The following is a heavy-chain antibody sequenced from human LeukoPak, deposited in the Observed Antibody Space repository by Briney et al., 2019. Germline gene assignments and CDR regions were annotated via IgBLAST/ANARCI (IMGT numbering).Heavy chain of an antibody. CDR1: GFTFSNYG. J-gene: IGHJ4*02. CDR2: ISYDGSNK. CDR3: AKDNVAAAGRYFDY. D-gene: IGHD6-13*01. Sequence: GGSLRLSCAASGFTFSNYGMHWVRQAPGKGLEWVALISYDGSNKYFADSVKGRFAISRDNSKNTLYLQMHSLRAEDTAVYYCAKDNVAAAGRYFDYWGQGTLVTVSS. V-gene: IGHV3-30*18.